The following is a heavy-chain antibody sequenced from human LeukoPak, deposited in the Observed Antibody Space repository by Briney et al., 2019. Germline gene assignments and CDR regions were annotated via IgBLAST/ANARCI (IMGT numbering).Heavy chain of an antibody. CDR1: GFIFSSYG. J-gene: IGHJ4*02. CDR3: ARVSCSSSSCYLASYYFDS. Sequence: GGSLRLSCAASGFIFSSYGMHWVRQAPGKGLEWVAVIWYDGSNKDYADSVKGRFTISRDNSKNTLSLQMNSLRVEDTAIYYCARVSCSSSSCYLASYYFDSWGQGTLVTVSS. V-gene: IGHV3-33*01. CDR2: IWYDGSNK. D-gene: IGHD2-2*01.